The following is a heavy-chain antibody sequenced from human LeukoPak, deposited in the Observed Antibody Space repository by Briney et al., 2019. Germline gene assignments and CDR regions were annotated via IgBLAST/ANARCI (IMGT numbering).Heavy chain of an antibody. D-gene: IGHD3-3*01. CDR3: ARGSGAFGAQDY. CDR2: IYYSGST. CDR1: GYSISSGYY. V-gene: IGHV4-38-2*02. J-gene: IGHJ4*02. Sequence: SETLSLTCTVSGYSISSGYYWGWIRQPPGKGLEWIGYIYYSGSTNYNPSLKSRVTISVDTSKNQFSLKLSSVTAADTAVYYCARGSGAFGAQDYWGQGTLVTVSS.